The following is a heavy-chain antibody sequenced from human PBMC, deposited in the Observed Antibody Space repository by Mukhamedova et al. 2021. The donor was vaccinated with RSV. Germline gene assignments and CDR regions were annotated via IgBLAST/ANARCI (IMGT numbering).Heavy chain of an antibody. D-gene: IGHD3-9*01. Sequence: SWYWMSWVRQAPGKGPEWLANINKDGSTKYYPDSVKGRFTISRDNAKSSLYLQMNSLTVEDTAVYYCAKEDWFRFDYWGQGILV. CDR2: INKDGSTK. CDR3: AKEDWFRFDY. CDR1: SWYW. J-gene: IGHJ4*02. V-gene: IGHV3-7*01.